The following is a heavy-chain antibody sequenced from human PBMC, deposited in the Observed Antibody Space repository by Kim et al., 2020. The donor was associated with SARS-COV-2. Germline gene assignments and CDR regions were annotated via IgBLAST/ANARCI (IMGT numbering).Heavy chain of an antibody. V-gene: IGHV1-3*01. Sequence: ASVKVSCKASGYTFTSYAMHWVRQAPGQGLEWMGWVNVGYGNTRYLQKFQGRVTITRDTSASTAYMELSGLRSEETAVYFCARDGTTRNGGYYFDYWGQGALVSVSS. J-gene: IGHJ4*02. D-gene: IGHD1-1*01. CDR1: GYTFTSYA. CDR3: ARDGTTRNGGYYFDY. CDR2: VNVGYGNT.